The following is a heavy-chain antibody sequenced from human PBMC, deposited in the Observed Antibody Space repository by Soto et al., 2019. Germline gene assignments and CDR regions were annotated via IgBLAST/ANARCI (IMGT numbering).Heavy chain of an antibody. CDR1: GGSFSGYY. Sequence: QVQLQQWGAGLLKPSETLSLTCAVYGGSFSGYYWSWIRQPPGKGLEWIGEINHSGSTNYNPSLKGRVTISVDTSKNQFSLKLSSVTAADTAVYYCARAETMVRGVRGVGYYYMDVWGKGTTVTVSS. V-gene: IGHV4-34*01. J-gene: IGHJ6*03. CDR3: ARAETMVRGVRGVGYYYMDV. CDR2: INHSGST. D-gene: IGHD3-10*01.